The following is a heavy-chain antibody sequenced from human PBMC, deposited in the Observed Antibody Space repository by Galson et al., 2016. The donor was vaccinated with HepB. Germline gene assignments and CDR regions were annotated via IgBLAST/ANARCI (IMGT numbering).Heavy chain of an antibody. CDR2: MNPKSGNT. CDR1: GYTFSNYD. Sequence: SVKVSCKASGYTFSNYDINWVRQAPGQGPEWMAWMNPKSGNTGYAQSFKARVTMTRDTSISTAYMELYSLTSEDTAVYFCARGGTLPKTNLYGMDVWGPGTTVTVSS. J-gene: IGHJ6*02. V-gene: IGHV1-8*01. D-gene: IGHD2-8*01. CDR3: ARGGTLPKTNLYGMDV.